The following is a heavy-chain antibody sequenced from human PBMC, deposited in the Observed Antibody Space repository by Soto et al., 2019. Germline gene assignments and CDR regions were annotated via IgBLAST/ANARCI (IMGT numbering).Heavy chain of an antibody. CDR2: ISYDGSNK. J-gene: IGHJ4*02. D-gene: IGHD3-22*01. CDR1: GFTFSSYG. V-gene: IGHV3-30*18. CDR3: AKARAYYYDSSALGDY. Sequence: QVQLVESGGGVVQPGRSLRLSCAASGFTFSSYGMHWVRQAPGKGLEWVAVISYDGSNKYYADSVKGRFTISRDNSKNTLYLQMYSLRAEDTAVYYCAKARAYYYDSSALGDYWGQGTLVTVSS.